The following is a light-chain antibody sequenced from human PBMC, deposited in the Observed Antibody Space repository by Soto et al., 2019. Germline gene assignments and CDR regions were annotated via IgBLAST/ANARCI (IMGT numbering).Light chain of an antibody. CDR1: QSGRTL. Sequence: DFQMTQSLSSLSAYIGDRVTMICRASQSGRTLLACYQQKPGKAPKVLIYDASSWAGGVPSRFTGSGSGTEFTLTSNSLQPDDSATYYCQQYSVYWTFGQGTKVDI. CDR3: QQYSVYWT. J-gene: IGKJ1*01. CDR2: DAS. V-gene: IGKV1-5*02.